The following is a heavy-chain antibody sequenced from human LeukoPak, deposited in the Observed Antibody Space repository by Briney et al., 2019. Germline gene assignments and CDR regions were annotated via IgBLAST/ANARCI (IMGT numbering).Heavy chain of an antibody. CDR2: ISSSSSIT. Sequence: GGSLRLSCVASASTFSNYTMNWVRKAPGKGLEWISYISSSSSITYYADSVKGRFSISRDNAKNSLYLQMNSLRDDDTAVYYCARAPTTYYYFDYWGQGTLVTVSS. V-gene: IGHV3-48*02. CDR3: ARAPTTYYYFDY. CDR1: ASTFSNYT. D-gene: IGHD1/OR15-1a*01. J-gene: IGHJ4*02.